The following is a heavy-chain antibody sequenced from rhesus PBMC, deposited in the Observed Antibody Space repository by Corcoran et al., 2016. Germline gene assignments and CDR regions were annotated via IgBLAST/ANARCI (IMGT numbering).Heavy chain of an antibody. CDR1: GYTFTDYY. CDR2: FDPEDGEA. CDR3: ATGWVYSGSGYGY. V-gene: IGHV1-111*02. J-gene: IGHJ4*01. D-gene: IGHD6-25*01. Sequence: EVQLVQSVAEVKKPGASVKISCKASGYTFTDYYLHWVRQAPGQGLEWMGHFDPEDGEAMPAQKFQDRVTHTADTSTDTADIELSSLGSEDTAVYYCATGWVYSGSGYGYWGQGVLVTVSS.